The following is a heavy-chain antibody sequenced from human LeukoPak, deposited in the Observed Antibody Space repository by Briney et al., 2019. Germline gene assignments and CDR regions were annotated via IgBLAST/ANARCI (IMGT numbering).Heavy chain of an antibody. Sequence: GGSLRLSCAASGFSFSPYWMSWDRQGPGKGLDWVASINPDGSGASYVDSVKGRFIISRDNAQNSLYLQMNSLSAEDTAVYYCARLFGGVTTFDYWGQGILVTVSS. V-gene: IGHV3-7*01. J-gene: IGHJ4*02. CDR2: INPDGSGA. D-gene: IGHD4-17*01. CDR3: ARLFGGVTTFDY. CDR1: GFSFSPYW.